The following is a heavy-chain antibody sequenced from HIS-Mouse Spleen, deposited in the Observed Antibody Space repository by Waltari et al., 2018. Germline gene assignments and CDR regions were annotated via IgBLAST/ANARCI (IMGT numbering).Heavy chain of an antibody. CDR2: IYYSGST. J-gene: IGHJ2*01. CDR1: GGSISSSSYY. Sequence: QLQLQESGPGLVKPSETLSLTCTVSGGSISSSSYYWGWIRQPPGKGLEGIGSIYYSGSTDDTPSLKSRVTISVDTSKNQFSLKLSSVTAADTAGYYCAREIPYSSSWYDWYFDLWGRGTLVTVSS. CDR3: AREIPYSSSWYDWYFDL. D-gene: IGHD6-13*01. V-gene: IGHV4-39*07.